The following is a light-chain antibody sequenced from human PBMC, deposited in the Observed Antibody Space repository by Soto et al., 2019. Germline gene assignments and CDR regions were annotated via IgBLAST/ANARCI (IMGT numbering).Light chain of an antibody. Sequence: EIVLTQSPATLSLSPGERATLSGRSSQGVSSYLAWYQQKPGQAPRLLIYDASNRATGIPARFSGSGPGTDFTLTISSLEPEDFAVYYCQHRSNWPRLTFGGGTKVDIK. V-gene: IGKV3D-11*01. CDR1: QGVSSY. J-gene: IGKJ4*01. CDR2: DAS. CDR3: QHRSNWPRLT.